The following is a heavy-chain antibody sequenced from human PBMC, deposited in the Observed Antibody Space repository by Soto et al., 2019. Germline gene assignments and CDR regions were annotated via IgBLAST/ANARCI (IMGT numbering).Heavy chain of an antibody. Sequence: EVQLLESGGGLVQPGGSLRLSCAASGVTFRNYAMSWARQAPGKGLEWVSAISGSGGTTHYADSVKGRFTISRDNSKNTLYLQMNSLRVEDTALYYCAKDRSSTSCYAFDYWGQGSLVTVSS. J-gene: IGHJ4*02. CDR2: ISGSGGTT. V-gene: IGHV3-23*01. D-gene: IGHD2-2*01. CDR3: AKDRSSTSCYAFDY. CDR1: GVTFRNYA.